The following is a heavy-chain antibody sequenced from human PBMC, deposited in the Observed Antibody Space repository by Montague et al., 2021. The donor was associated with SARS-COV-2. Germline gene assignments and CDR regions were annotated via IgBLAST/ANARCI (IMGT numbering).Heavy chain of an antibody. Sequence: PALVKPTQTLTLTCTFSGFSLSTSGMCVSWIRQPPGKALEWLALNDWDDDKYYSTSLKTRLTISKDTSKNQVVLTMTNMDPVDTATYYCARTYYDILTGYYTYDYWGQGTLVTVSS. CDR3: ARTYYDILTGYYTYDY. V-gene: IGHV2-70*01. J-gene: IGHJ4*02. CDR2: NDWDDDK. CDR1: GFSLSTSGMC. D-gene: IGHD3-9*01.